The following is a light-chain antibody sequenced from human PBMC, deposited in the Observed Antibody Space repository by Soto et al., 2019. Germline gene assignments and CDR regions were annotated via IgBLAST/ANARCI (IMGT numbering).Light chain of an antibody. J-gene: IGKJ5*01. V-gene: IGKV3-20*01. CDR3: QQYSDLPMT. Sequence: EVVLTQSPATLSLSPGERGTLSCRARESVTDYLAWYQQKPGQAPRLLIYGASRRAAGIPDRFSGSASGTDFTLTISRLEPEDFAVYFCQQYSDLPMTFGQGTRLEIK. CDR2: GAS. CDR1: ESVTDY.